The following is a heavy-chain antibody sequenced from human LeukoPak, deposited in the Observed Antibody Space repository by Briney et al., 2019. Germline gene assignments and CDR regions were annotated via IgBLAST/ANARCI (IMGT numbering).Heavy chain of an antibody. Sequence: PGRSLRLSCAASGFTFSSYAMHWVRQAPGKGLEWVAVISYDGSNKYYADSVKGRFTISRDNSKNTLYPQMNSLRAEDTAVYYCARDPYSYGYVNYWGQGTLVTVSS. CDR2: ISYDGSNK. V-gene: IGHV3-30*04. CDR1: GFTFSSYA. D-gene: IGHD5-18*01. J-gene: IGHJ4*02. CDR3: ARDPYSYGYVNY.